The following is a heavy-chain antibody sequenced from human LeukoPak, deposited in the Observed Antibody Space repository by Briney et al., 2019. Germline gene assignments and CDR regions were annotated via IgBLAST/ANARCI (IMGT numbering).Heavy chain of an antibody. CDR2: ISSSSSYI. CDR3: ARVGSGWTSDY. CDR1: GFTFSSCS. J-gene: IGHJ4*02. V-gene: IGHV3-21*01. D-gene: IGHD6-19*01. Sequence: GGSLRLSCAASGFTFSSCSMNWVRQAPGKGLEWVSSISSSSSYIYYADSVKGRFTISRDNAKNSLYLQMNSLRAEDTAVYYCARVGSGWTSDYWGQGTLVTVSS.